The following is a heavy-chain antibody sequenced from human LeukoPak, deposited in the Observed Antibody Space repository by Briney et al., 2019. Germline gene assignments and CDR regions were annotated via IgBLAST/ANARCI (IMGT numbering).Heavy chain of an antibody. Sequence: PSETLSLTCAVSGGSISSGANSWSWIRQPPGKGLEWIGYTYYSGSTYYNPSLKSRVTISVDTSKNQFSLKLSSVTAADTAVYYCARNHYDSDILSAFDIWGQGTMVTVSS. D-gene: IGHD3-22*01. V-gene: IGHV4-30-4*07. CDR2: TYYSGST. CDR3: ARNHYDSDILSAFDI. J-gene: IGHJ3*02. CDR1: GGSISSGANS.